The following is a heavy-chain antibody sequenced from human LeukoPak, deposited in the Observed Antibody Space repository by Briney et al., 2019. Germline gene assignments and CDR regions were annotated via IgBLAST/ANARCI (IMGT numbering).Heavy chain of an antibody. J-gene: IGHJ6*04. CDR3: ARDRATGTTNYYYYYGMDV. V-gene: IGHV3-21*01. D-gene: IGHD1-1*01. Sequence: PGGSLRLSCAASGFTFSTYTVNWVRQAPGKGLEWVSSISSGTSYIYYADSVKGRFTISRDNAKNSLYLQMNSLRVEDTAVYYCARDRATGTTNYYYYYGMDVWGKGTTVTVSS. CDR1: GFTFSTYT. CDR2: ISSGTSYI.